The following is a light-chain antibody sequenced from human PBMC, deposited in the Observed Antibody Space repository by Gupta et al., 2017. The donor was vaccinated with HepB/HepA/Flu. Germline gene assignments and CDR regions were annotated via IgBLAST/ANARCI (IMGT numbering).Light chain of an antibody. J-gene: IGLJ3*02. CDR2: SNN. CDR1: SSNIGSNT. Sequence: QSVLTQPPSASGTPGQRVPISCSGSSSNIGSNTVNWYQQLPGTAPKLLIYSNNQRPSGVPDRFSGSTSGTSASLAISGLQSEDEADYYCAAWDDRLNGPVFGGGTKLTVL. V-gene: IGLV1-44*01. CDR3: AAWDDRLNGPV.